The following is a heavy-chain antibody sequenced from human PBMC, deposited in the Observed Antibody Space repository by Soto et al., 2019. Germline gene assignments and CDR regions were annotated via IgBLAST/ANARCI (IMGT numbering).Heavy chain of an antibody. Sequence: PSENLGPTCAVYGGSFRGYSWSGVRQPPRKGLEWIGEINHSVCTIYHPSLKSLVTISVYTSKNQFSLKLSSVTAADTAVYYCARVKSWETETRSSTRYGMDVWGQGTTVT. CDR3: ARVKSWETETRSSTRYGMDV. D-gene: IGHD6-6*01. CDR1: GGSFRGYS. CDR2: INHSVCT. J-gene: IGHJ6*02. V-gene: IGHV4-34*01.